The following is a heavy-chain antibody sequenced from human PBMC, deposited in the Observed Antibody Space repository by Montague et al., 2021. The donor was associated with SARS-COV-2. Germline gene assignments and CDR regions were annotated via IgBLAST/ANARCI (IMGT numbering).Heavy chain of an antibody. Sequence: TLSLTCAVSGGSVSSGDFFWTWVRQPPGRGLEWIGSISHSGGSXYXXXXKXRIALSLDTSANHFPLGLNSVTAADSATYYCARLTVIVDTSGGTLHWFDPWGQGALVTVSS. CDR2: ISHSGGS. V-gene: IGHV4-30-2*05. J-gene: IGHJ5*02. CDR1: GGSVSSGDFF. D-gene: IGHD2-21*02. CDR3: ARLTVIVDTSGGTLHWFDP.